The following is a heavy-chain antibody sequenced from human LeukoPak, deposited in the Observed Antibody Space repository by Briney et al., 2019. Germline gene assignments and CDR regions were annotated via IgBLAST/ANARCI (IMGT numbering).Heavy chain of an antibody. Sequence: PSETLSLTCTVSGGSINSYYWNWVRQPPGKGPEWVGCIYYSGTTNYNPSLKSRVTISVDTSKNQFSLSLSSVTAADTAVYYCARARSTGYHYFDLWGQGTLVTVSS. V-gene: IGHV4-59*01. CDR2: IYYSGTT. CDR3: ARARSTGYHYFDL. CDR1: GGSINSYY. D-gene: IGHD6-19*01. J-gene: IGHJ4*02.